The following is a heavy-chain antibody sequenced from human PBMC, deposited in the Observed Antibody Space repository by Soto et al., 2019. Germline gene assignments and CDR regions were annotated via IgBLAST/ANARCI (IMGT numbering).Heavy chain of an antibody. CDR1: GASVSSGSFY. D-gene: IGHD3-16*02. CDR2: IYYTGST. CDR3: ARAVDXIFGVWGTYRYPTWFDP. V-gene: IGHV4-61*01. J-gene: IGHJ5*02. Sequence: PSETLSLTCTVSGASVSSGSFYWSWIRQPPGKGLEWIGYIYYTGSTNYSPSLKSGVTILVDTSKNQFSLKLTSVTAADTAVYYCARAVDXIFGVWGTYRYPTWFDPWGQGTLVTVSS.